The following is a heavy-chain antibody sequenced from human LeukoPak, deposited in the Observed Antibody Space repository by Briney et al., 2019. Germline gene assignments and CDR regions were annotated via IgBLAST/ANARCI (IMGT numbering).Heavy chain of an antibody. CDR1: GGTFISYA. Sequence: ASVKVSCKASGGTFISYAISWVRQAPGQGLEWMGGIIPIFGTANYAQKFQGRVTITADESTSTAYMELSSLRSEDTAVYYCARDTNRTGYDFWTGYTYGMDVWGLGTTVTVSS. CDR3: ARDTNRTGYDFWTGYTYGMDV. V-gene: IGHV1-69*13. CDR2: IIPIFGTA. D-gene: IGHD3-3*01. J-gene: IGHJ6*02.